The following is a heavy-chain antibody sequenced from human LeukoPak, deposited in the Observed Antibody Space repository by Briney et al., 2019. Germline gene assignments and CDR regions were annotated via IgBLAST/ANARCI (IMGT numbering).Heavy chain of an antibody. CDR2: ISGSGGST. J-gene: IGHJ3*02. CDR1: GFTFSSYA. Sequence: GGSLRLSCAASGFTFSSYAMSWVRQAPGKGLEWVSAISGSGGSTYYADSVKGRFTISRDNSKNTLYLRMNSLRAEDTAVYYCAKIDGYSYGPDAFDIWGQGTMVTVSS. D-gene: IGHD5-18*01. V-gene: IGHV3-23*01. CDR3: AKIDGYSYGPDAFDI.